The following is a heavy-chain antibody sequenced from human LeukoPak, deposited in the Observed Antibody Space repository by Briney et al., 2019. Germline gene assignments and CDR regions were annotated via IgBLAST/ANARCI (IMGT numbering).Heavy chain of an antibody. CDR2: INTNTSNP. CDR1: GYTFIIYA. CDR3: ARAHGPQWAFDI. D-gene: IGHD6-19*01. Sequence: AASVKVSCKASGYTFIIYAMNCVPQPPGQAREGVRCINTNTSNPTYAQGFTGWFVFSLDTSVSTAYLQISSLKAEDTAVYYCARAHGPQWAFDIWGQGTAVTVSS. J-gene: IGHJ3*02. V-gene: IGHV7-4-1*02.